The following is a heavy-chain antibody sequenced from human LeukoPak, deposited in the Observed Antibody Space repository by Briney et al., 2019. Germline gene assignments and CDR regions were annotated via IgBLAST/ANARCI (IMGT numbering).Heavy chain of an antibody. Sequence: ASVKVSCKASGYTFTSYDINWVRQATGQGLEWMGWMNPNSGNTGYAHKFQGRGTITRNTSISTAYMELSSLRSEDTAVYYCATLVVITIHYFDYWGQGTLVTVSS. D-gene: IGHD3-22*01. J-gene: IGHJ4*02. CDR1: GYTFTSYD. V-gene: IGHV1-8*01. CDR2: MNPNSGNT. CDR3: ATLVVITIHYFDY.